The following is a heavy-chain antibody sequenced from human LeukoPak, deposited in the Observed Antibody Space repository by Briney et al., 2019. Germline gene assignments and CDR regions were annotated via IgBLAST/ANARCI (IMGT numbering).Heavy chain of an antibody. Sequence: SETLSLTCTVSGGSISSGSYYWSWIRQPAGKGLEWIGRIYTSGSTNYNPSLKSRVTISVDTSKNQFSLKLSSVTAADTAVYYCARGRSSMVRGYYYYYMDVWGKGTTVTISS. CDR2: IYTSGST. CDR3: ARGRSSMVRGYYYYYMDV. J-gene: IGHJ6*03. V-gene: IGHV4-61*02. CDR1: GGSISSGSYY. D-gene: IGHD3-10*01.